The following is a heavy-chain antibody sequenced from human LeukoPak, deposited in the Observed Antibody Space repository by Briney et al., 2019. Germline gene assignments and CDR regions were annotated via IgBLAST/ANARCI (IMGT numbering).Heavy chain of an antibody. D-gene: IGHD3-16*01. J-gene: IGHJ6*02. Sequence: GGSLRLSCAASGFTLNYYMGWIRQAPGKGLEWVSYISRSGATIYYADSVRGRFTISRDKAKNSLYLQMNSLRGEDAAVYYCARGTGGDYYYGMDVWGQGTTVTVSS. CDR1: GFTLNYY. CDR2: ISRSGATI. CDR3: ARGTGGDYYYGMDV. V-gene: IGHV3-11*01.